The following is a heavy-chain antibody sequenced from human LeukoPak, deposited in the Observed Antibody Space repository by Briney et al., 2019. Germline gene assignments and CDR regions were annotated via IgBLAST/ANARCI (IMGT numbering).Heavy chain of an antibody. D-gene: IGHD3-10*01. J-gene: IGHJ3*02. CDR1: GFTVSSNY. Sequence: PGGSLRLSCAASGFTVSSNYMSWVRQAPGKGLEWVSVIYSGGSTYYADSVKGRFTISRDNSKNTLFLQMNNRRAEDTAVYYCAREEPNPSGSGESDAFYIWGQGTMVTVSS. CDR3: AREEPNPSGSGESDAFYI. CDR2: IYSGGST. V-gene: IGHV3-53*01.